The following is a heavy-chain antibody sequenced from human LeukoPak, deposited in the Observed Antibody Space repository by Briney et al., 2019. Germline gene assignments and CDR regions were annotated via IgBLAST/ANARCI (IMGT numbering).Heavy chain of an antibody. J-gene: IGHJ4*02. Sequence: ASVTVSCKASGYPFTMYGISWVRQAPGQGLEWMGWINPDNGNTKYAQKFQGRVTMTTDTSTSTAHMELRSLRSDDTAVYYCATYYCSTTSCYPYFFDYWGQGTLVTVSS. CDR2: INPDNGNT. V-gene: IGHV1-18*01. CDR1: GYPFTMYG. CDR3: ATYYCSTTSCYPYFFDY. D-gene: IGHD2-2*01.